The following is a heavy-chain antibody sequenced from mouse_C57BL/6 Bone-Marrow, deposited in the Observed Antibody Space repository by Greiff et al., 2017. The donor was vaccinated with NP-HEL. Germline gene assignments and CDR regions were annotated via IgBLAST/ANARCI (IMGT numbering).Heavy chain of an antibody. J-gene: IGHJ2*01. CDR1: GFNIKDDY. CDR3: TTCKRNY. V-gene: IGHV14-4*01. CDR2: IDPENGDT. Sequence: EVQLQQSGAELVRPGASVKLSCTASGFNIKDDYMHWVKQRPEQGLEWIGWIDPENGDTEYASKFQGKATITADTSSNTAYLQLSSLTSEDTAVYYCTTCKRNYWGQGTTLTVSS.